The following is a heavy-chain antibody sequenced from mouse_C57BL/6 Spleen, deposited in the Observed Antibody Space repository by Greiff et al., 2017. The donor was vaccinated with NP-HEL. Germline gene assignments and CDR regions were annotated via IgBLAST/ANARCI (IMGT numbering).Heavy chain of an antibody. CDR2: ISSGGDYI. CDR3: TRAPGYYGNPYFDY. CDR1: GFTFSSYA. J-gene: IGHJ2*01. Sequence: EVMLVESGEGLVKPGGSLKLSCAASGFTFSSYAMSWVRQTPEKRLEWVAYISSGGDYIYYADTVKGRFPISRDNARNTLYLQMSSLKSEDTAMYYCTRAPGYYGNPYFDYWGQGTTLTVSS. V-gene: IGHV5-9-1*02. D-gene: IGHD2-1*01.